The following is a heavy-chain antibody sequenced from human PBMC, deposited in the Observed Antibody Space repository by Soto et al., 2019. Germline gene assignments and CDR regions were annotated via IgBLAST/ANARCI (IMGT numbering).Heavy chain of an antibody. CDR3: ARGGFDWSYYYGMDV. Sequence: KTSETLSLTCTVSGGSISSYYWSWIRQPPGKGLEWIGYIYYSGSTNHNPSLKSRVTISVDTSKNQFSLKLSSVTAADTAVYYCARGGFDWSYYYGMDVWGQGTTVTVSS. CDR1: GGSISSYY. CDR2: IYYSGST. D-gene: IGHD3-9*01. V-gene: IGHV4-59*01. J-gene: IGHJ6*02.